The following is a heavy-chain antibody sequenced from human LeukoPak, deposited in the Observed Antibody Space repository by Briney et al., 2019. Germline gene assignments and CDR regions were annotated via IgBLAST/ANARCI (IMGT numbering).Heavy chain of an antibody. D-gene: IGHD1-14*01. Sequence: GGSLRLSCAASGFTFSSYAMSWVRQAPGKGLEWVANIKQDGSEKYYVDSVKGRFTISRDNAKNSLYLQMNSLRAEDTAVYYCARLRIHGGDYWGQGTLVTVSS. V-gene: IGHV3-7*01. CDR3: ARLRIHGGDY. CDR2: IKQDGSEK. CDR1: GFTFSSYA. J-gene: IGHJ4*02.